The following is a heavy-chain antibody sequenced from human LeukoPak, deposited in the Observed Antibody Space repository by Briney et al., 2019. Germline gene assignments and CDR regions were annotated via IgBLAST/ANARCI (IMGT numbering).Heavy chain of an antibody. J-gene: IGHJ5*02. V-gene: IGHV4-61*01. Sequence: PSETLSLTCTVSGDSVSNDRYYWTWIRQSPGKGLEWIAYIRYSGHTNYNPSLDTRVTISLDASKNQLSLRLYSVTAADTAMYYCARHNWNTWFDPWGQGALVTVSS. CDR1: GDSVSNDRYY. D-gene: IGHD1-1*01. CDR3: ARHNWNTWFDP. CDR2: IRYSGHT.